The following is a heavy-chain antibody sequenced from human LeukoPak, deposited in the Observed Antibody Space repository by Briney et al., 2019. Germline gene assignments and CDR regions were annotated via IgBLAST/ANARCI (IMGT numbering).Heavy chain of an antibody. CDR2: IYYSGST. Sequence: SETLSLTCTVSGRSISSYYWSWIRQPPGKGLEWIGYIYYSGSTNYNPSLKSRVTMSLDTSKNQFSLKLSSVTAADTAVYYCARRGQGGYSSTWYFDYWGQGTLVTVSS. V-gene: IGHV4-59*08. CDR3: ARRGQGGYSSTWYFDY. J-gene: IGHJ4*02. D-gene: IGHD6-13*01. CDR1: GRSISSYY.